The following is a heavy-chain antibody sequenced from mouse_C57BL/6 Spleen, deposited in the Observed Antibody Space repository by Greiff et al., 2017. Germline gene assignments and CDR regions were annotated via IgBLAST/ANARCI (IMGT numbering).Heavy chain of an antibody. Sequence: QVQLQQSGAELVRPGASVKLSCKASGYTFTDYYINWVKQRPGQGLEWIARIYPGSGNTYYNEKFKGKATLTAEKSSSTAYMQLSSLTSEDSAVYFCARSGTIETTDYFDYWAKAPLSQSPQ. J-gene: IGHJ2*01. D-gene: IGHD2-5*01. CDR2: IYPGSGNT. CDR3: ARSGTIETTDYFDY. CDR1: GYTFTDYY. V-gene: IGHV1-76*01.